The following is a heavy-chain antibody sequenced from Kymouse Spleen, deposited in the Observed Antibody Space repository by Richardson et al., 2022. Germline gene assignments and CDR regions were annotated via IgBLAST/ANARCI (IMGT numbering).Heavy chain of an antibody. CDR3: ARIGMVRGRYGMDV. Sequence: QVQLQQWGAGLLKPSETLSLTCAVYGGSFSGYYWSWIRQPPGKGLEWIGEINHSGSTNYNPSLKSRVTISVDTSKNQFSLKLSSVTAADTAVYYCARIGMVRGRYGMDVWGQGTTVTVSS. V-gene: IGHV4-34*01. J-gene: IGHJ6*02. CDR2: INHSGST. CDR1: GGSFSGYY. D-gene: IGHD3-10*01.